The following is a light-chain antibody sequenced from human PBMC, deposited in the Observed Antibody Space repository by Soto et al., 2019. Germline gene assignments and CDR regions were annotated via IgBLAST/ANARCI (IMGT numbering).Light chain of an antibody. CDR2: GAS. Sequence: EIVMAQSPATLSVSPGERATLSCRASQSVSSNLAWYQQTPGQAPRLLIYGASTRATGIPARFTGSGSGTEFTITISSMKSEDFAVYFWQKYNNWPRTFGQGTQV. CDR1: QSVSSN. V-gene: IGKV3-15*01. CDR3: QKYNNWPRT. J-gene: IGKJ1*01.